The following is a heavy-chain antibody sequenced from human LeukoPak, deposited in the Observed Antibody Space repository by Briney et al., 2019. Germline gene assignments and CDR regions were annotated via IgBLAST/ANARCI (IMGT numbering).Heavy chain of an antibody. J-gene: IGHJ4*02. Sequence: GASVKVSCKASGGTFSSYAISWVRQAPGQGLEWMGGIIPLFGTPSYTQKFQGRVTITADESTTTAYMELSSLRSDDTAVYYCARGKLVATMDFDYWGQGTLVTVSS. CDR1: GGTFSSYA. CDR3: ARGKLVATMDFDY. CDR2: IIPLFGTP. D-gene: IGHD5-12*01. V-gene: IGHV1-69*13.